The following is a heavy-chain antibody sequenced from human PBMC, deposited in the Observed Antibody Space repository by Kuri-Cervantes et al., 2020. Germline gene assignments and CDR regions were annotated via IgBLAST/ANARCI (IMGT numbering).Heavy chain of an antibody. J-gene: IGHJ3*02. V-gene: IGHV1-46*01. D-gene: IGHD1-26*01. CDR1: GYTFTSYY. Sequence: ASVKVSCKASGYTFTSYYMHWVRQAPGQGLEWMGIINPSGCSTSYAQKFQGRVTMTRDTSTSTVYMELSSLRSEDTAVYYCARDSQGGAFDIWGQGTMVTVSS. CDR3: ARDSQGGAFDI. CDR2: INPSGCST.